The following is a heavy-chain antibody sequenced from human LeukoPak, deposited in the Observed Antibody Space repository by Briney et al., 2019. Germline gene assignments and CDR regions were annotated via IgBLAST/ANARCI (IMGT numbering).Heavy chain of an antibody. D-gene: IGHD2-15*01. V-gene: IGHV3-33*01. Sequence: PGRSLRLSCAVSGFTFSSYGMHWVRQAPGKGLEWVAGIWYDGSNKYYADSVKGRFTISRDNSKNTLYLQTNSLRAEDTAVYYCARDLQGYCSGGSCFYYYYGMDVWGQGTTVTVSS. CDR2: IWYDGSNK. J-gene: IGHJ6*02. CDR3: ARDLQGYCSGGSCFYYYYGMDV. CDR1: GFTFSSYG.